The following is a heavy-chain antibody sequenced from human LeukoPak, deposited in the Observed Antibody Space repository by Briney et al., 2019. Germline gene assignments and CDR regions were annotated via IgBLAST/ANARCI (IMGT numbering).Heavy chain of an antibody. V-gene: IGHV1-8*01. CDR2: MNFNSGNT. CDR3: AKVGLGNTAIHI. CDR1: GYTSPNYD. D-gene: IGHD5-18*01. J-gene: IGHJ3*02. Sequence: ASVKVSCKASGYTSPNYDINWVRQATGQGLEWMGWMNFNSGNTGYAQKFQGRVTMTTNTAISTVYMELSSLKSEDTAIYYCAKVGLGNTAIHIWGQGAMVTVSS.